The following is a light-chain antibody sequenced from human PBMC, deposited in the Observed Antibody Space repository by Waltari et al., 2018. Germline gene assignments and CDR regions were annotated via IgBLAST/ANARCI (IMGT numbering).Light chain of an antibody. Sequence: EIVLTQSPGSLSLSPGDRATLSCRASQSVDNTYLAWYQKKPGQAPRLLIFAASSRATGIPDRFSGGGSGTDFTLTISRLEPEDFAVYYCHHYGGSLPNTFGQGTKLEIK. CDR1: QSVDNTY. CDR3: HHYGGSLPNT. V-gene: IGKV3-20*01. CDR2: AAS. J-gene: IGKJ2*01.